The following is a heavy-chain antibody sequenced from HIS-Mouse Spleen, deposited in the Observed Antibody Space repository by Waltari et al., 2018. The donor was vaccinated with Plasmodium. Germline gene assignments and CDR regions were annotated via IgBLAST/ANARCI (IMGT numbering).Heavy chain of an antibody. CDR3: ARQRSADWYFDL. Sequence: QLQLQESGPGLVKPSETLSLTCTVSGGSISSSSYYWGWIRQPPGKGLAWIGSIYYSGSTYYNPPLKSRVTISGDTSKNQVSRKLSSVTAADTAVYYCARQRSADWYFDLWGRGTLVTVSS. J-gene: IGHJ2*01. CDR1: GGSISSSSYY. CDR2: IYYSGST. V-gene: IGHV4-39*01.